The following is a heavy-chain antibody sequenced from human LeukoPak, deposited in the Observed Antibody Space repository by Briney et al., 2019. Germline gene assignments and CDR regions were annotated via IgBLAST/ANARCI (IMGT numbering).Heavy chain of an antibody. D-gene: IGHD3-10*01. CDR2: ISGSGGST. J-gene: IGHJ4*02. Sequence: GGSLRLSCAASGFTFSSYAMSWVRQAPGKGLDWVSAISGSGGSTYYADSVKGRFTISRDNSKNTLYLQMNSLRAEDTAVYYCAKYGFGEFHFDYWGQGTLSPSPQ. CDR1: GFTFSSYA. CDR3: AKYGFGEFHFDY. V-gene: IGHV3-23*01.